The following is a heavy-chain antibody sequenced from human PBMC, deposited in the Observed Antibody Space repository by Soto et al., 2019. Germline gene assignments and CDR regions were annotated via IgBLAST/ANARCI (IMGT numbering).Heavy chain of an antibody. D-gene: IGHD2-21*02. CDR3: SRDLWGYCGTDCYPLDV. CDR2: MYNTGRT. CDR1: GGSISRYY. Sequence: PSETLSLTCTVSGGSISRYYWSWIRQPPGKGLEWIGYMYNTGRTVYNPSLKSRVTISVDTSKNQFSLQLDSVTAADTAVFYCSRDLWGYCGTDCYPLDVWGQGTTVTVSS. J-gene: IGHJ6*02. V-gene: IGHV4-59*01.